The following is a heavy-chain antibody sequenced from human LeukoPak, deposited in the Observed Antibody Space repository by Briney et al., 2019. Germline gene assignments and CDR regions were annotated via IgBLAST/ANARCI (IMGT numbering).Heavy chain of an antibody. V-gene: IGHV3-11*04. CDR3: ARVIATRPHYHYYMDV. CDR2: ISNSGRTI. J-gene: IGHJ6*03. CDR1: GFTFSDHY. D-gene: IGHD6-6*01. Sequence: GGSLRLSCAASGFTFSDHYMSWIRQAPGKGLEWLSYISNSGRTIYYADSVKGRFTISRGNAENSLYLQMNSLRAEDTAVYYCARVIATRPHYHYYMDVWGKGTTVTVCS.